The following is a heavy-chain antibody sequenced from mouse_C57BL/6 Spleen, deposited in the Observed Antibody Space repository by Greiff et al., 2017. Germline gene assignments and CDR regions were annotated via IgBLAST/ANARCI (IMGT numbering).Heavy chain of an antibody. D-gene: IGHD1-1*01. V-gene: IGHV1-39*01. Sequence: QLQQSGPELVKPGASVKISCKASGYLFTDYNIHWVKQSNGKSLEWFGVIDPNYGTTSFNQKFKGKATLTVDQSSSTPYMQLNSLTSEDTAVYYCARTRYGYAMDYWGQGTSVTVSS. CDR1: GYLFTDYN. CDR2: IDPNYGTT. J-gene: IGHJ4*01. CDR3: ARTRYGYAMDY.